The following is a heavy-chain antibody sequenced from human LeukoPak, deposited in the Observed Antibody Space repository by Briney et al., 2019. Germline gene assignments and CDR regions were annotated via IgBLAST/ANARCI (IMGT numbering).Heavy chain of an antibody. CDR1: GFAFSNYG. Sequence: GGSLRLSCAASGFAFSNYGMTWVRQVPGKGLEWVAAVSGSGGGTFYAGSAKDRFTISRDNSKNTMFLQMNSLRSEDTAVYYCAKVGIGWVAFENWGQGTQVTVSS. J-gene: IGHJ4*02. CDR3: AKVGIGWVAFEN. CDR2: VSGSGGGT. D-gene: IGHD2-15*01. V-gene: IGHV3-23*01.